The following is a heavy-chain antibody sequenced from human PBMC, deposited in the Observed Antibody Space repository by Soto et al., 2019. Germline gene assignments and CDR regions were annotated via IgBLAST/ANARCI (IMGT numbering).Heavy chain of an antibody. J-gene: IGHJ4*02. CDR1: GLSFSSYS. V-gene: IGHV3-21*01. D-gene: IGHD4-17*01. CDR2: ISSLSNHI. CDR3: ARDEYGDFFDY. Sequence: EVQLVESGGGLVKPGGSLRLSCAASGLSFSSYSMNWVRQAPGRGLEWVSSISSLSNHIYYADSVKGRFTISRDNAKNSLYLQMNSLRAADTAVYYCARDEYGDFFDYWGQGTLVTVSS.